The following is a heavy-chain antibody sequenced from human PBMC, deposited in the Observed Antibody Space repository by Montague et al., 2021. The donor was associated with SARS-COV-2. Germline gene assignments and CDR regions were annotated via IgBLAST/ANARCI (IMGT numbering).Heavy chain of an antibody. J-gene: IGHJ5*02. V-gene: IGHV4-30-2*01. Sequence: TLSLTCSLSGGSISSGGFSWSWIRQPPGKALEWIGHIFHTGTPHYSPSLKSRVTISIDRSKNQFSLNLDSVTAADTAVYYCARLKVAPNGGWNWFDPWGQGILVTVSS. CDR1: GGSISSGGFS. CDR2: IFHTGTP. D-gene: IGHD6-19*01. CDR3: ARLKVAPNGGWNWFDP.